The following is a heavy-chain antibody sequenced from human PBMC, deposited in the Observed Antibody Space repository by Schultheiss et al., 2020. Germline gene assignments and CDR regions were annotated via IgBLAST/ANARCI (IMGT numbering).Heavy chain of an antibody. V-gene: IGHV3-49*03. Sequence: GGSLRLSCTASGFTFGDYAMSWFRQAPGKGLEWVGFIRSKAYGGTTEYAASVKGRFTISRDDSKSIAYLQMNSLKTEDTAVYYCTRATLRYDFWSGYIPHYFDYWGQGTLVTVSS. CDR1: GFTFGDYA. D-gene: IGHD3-3*01. CDR3: TRATLRYDFWSGYIPHYFDY. CDR2: IRSKAYGGTT. J-gene: IGHJ4*02.